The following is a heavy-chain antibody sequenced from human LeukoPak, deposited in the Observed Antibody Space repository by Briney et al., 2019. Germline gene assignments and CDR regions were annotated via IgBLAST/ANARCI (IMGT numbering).Heavy chain of an antibody. CDR2: SRNKANSYTT. CDR3: ARAEMYSRSSPIFDY. D-gene: IGHD6-6*01. Sequence: PGGSLRLSCAVSGFPLSSYAMSWVRQAPGKGLEWVGRSRNKANSYTTEYAASVKGRFTISRDDSRNSLFLQMNSLKSEDTAVYYCARAEMYSRSSPIFDYWGQGTLVTVSS. J-gene: IGHJ4*02. CDR1: GFPLSSYA. V-gene: IGHV3-72*01.